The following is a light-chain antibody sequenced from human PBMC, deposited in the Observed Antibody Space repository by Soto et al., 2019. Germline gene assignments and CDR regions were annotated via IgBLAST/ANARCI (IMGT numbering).Light chain of an antibody. CDR3: SSYTSSSTRV. V-gene: IGLV2-14*01. J-gene: IGLJ2*01. Sequence: QSALTQPASVSGSPGQSITISCTGTSSDVGGYNYVSWYQQHPGKAPKLMIYEVSNRPSGVSNRFAGSESGNAASLTISGLQADDEADYFGSSYTSSSTRVFGGGTMLTVL. CDR1: SSDVGGYNY. CDR2: EVS.